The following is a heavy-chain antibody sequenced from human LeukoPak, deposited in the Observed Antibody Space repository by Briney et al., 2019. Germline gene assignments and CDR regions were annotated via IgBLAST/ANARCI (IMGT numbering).Heavy chain of an antibody. V-gene: IGHV1-2*02. CDR2: ISPNSAGR. Sequence: ASVNVSCKASGYTFTDYYTHWVRQAPGHGLGWMAWISPNSAGRRYAQNFQGRVTMTRDASISTAYMELSRLRSDDTAVYYCARDPPDIVVVPAARPLRYWGQGTLVTVSS. D-gene: IGHD2-2*01. CDR1: GYTFTDYY. CDR3: ARDPPDIVVVPAARPLRY. J-gene: IGHJ4*02.